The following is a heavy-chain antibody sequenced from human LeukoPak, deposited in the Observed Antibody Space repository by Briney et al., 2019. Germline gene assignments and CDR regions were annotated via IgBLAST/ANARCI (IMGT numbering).Heavy chain of an antibody. CDR1: GYTFTSYG. CDR3: ARDGIGSDYVRYFDY. Sequence: ASVKVSCKASGYTFTSYGISWVRQAPGQGLEWMGWISAYNGNTNYAQKLRGRVTMTTDTSTSTAYMELRSLRSDDTAVYYCARDGIGSDYVRYFDYWGQGTLGTVSS. D-gene: IGHD3-10*02. J-gene: IGHJ4*02. V-gene: IGHV1-18*01. CDR2: ISAYNGNT.